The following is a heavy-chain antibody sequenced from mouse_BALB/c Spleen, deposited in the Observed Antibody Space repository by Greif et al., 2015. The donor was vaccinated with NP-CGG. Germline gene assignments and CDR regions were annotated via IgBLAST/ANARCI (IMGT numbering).Heavy chain of an antibody. Sequence: QGQLQQSGAELVRSGSSVKISCKASCYAFGIYWMNWVKKRPGQGLEWIGQIYPGDGDTNYNGKFKGNATLPADNSTSSACKQLSSRTSDVCAVFFWAREEYGALYCDVWGPGTTVTVSS. V-gene: IGHV1-80*01. J-gene: IGHJ1*01. CDR1: CYAFGIYW. CDR3: AREEYGALYCDV. CDR2: IYPGDGDT. D-gene: IGHD1-1*01.